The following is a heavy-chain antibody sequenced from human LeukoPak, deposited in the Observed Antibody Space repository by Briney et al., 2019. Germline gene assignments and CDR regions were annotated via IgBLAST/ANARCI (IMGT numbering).Heavy chain of an antibody. J-gene: IGHJ3*02. CDR1: GFTFSDYY. V-gene: IGHV3-11*06. Sequence: NPGGSLRLSCAASGFTFSDYYMSWIRQAPGKGLEWVSYISSSSSYTNYADSVKGRFTISRDNAKNSLYLQMSSLRAEDTAVYYCARKVYDFWSGPGAFDIWGQGTMVTVSS. CDR2: ISSSSSYT. D-gene: IGHD3-3*01. CDR3: ARKVYDFWSGPGAFDI.